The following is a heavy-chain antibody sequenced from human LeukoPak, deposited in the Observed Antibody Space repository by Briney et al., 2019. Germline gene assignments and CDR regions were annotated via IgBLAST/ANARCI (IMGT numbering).Heavy chain of an antibody. CDR1: GLTLRSFS. CDR3: ARARGDYYPIEDY. J-gene: IGHJ4*02. CDR2: ISSGSSTI. D-gene: IGHD4-17*01. V-gene: IGHV3-48*02. Sequence: GGSLRLSCAASGLTLRSFSMNWVSHAPAKGLQWISSISSGSSTIYYADSVKGRFTISRDNAENSLYLQMNSLRDEDTAVYYCARARGDYYPIEDYWGQGTLVTVSS.